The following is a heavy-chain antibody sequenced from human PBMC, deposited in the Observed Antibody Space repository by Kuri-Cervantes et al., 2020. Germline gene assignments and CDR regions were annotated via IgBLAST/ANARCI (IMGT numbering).Heavy chain of an antibody. CDR3: ARGLGLRFLEWLGPFDY. CDR2: ISYDGSNK. CDR1: GFTFSSYE. J-gene: IGHJ4*02. Sequence: GGSLRLSCAASGFTFSSYEMNWVRQTPGKGLEWVAVISYDGSNKYYADSVKGRFTISRDNSKNTLYLQMNSLRAEDTAVYYCARGLGLRFLEWLGPFDYWGQGTLVTVSS. D-gene: IGHD3-3*01. V-gene: IGHV3-30-3*01.